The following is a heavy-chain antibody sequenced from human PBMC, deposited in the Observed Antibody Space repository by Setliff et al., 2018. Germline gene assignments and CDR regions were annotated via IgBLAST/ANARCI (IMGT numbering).Heavy chain of an antibody. V-gene: IGHV4-39*01. D-gene: IGHD3-22*01. CDR3: ARLGSARYDSSGYYPDNWFDP. J-gene: IGHJ5*02. Sequence: LSLTCTVSGGSISSSSYYWGWIRQPPGKGLEWIGSIYYSGSTYYNPSLKSRVAISVGTSKNQFSLKLSSVTAADTAVYYCARLGSARYDSSGYYPDNWFDPWGQGTLVTVSS. CDR2: IYYSGST. CDR1: GGSISSSSYY.